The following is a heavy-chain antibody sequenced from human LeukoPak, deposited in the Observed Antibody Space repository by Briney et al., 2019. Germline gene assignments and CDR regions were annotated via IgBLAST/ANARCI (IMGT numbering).Heavy chain of an antibody. CDR2: MNPNSGNT. Sequence: ASVKVSFKASGYTFTSYDINWVRQATGQGLEWMGWMNPNSGNTGYAQKFQGRVTITRNTSISTAYMELSSLRSEDTAVYYCARGGGGWLQFDYWGQGTLVTVSS. CDR1: GYTFTSYD. J-gene: IGHJ4*02. V-gene: IGHV1-8*03. D-gene: IGHD5-24*01. CDR3: ARGGGGWLQFDY.